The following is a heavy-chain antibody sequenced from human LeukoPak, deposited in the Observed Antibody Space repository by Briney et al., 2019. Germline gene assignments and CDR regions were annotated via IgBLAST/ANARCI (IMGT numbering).Heavy chain of an antibody. D-gene: IGHD3-22*01. V-gene: IGHV4-4*02. CDR3: ATYYDSGGYKWNY. J-gene: IGHJ4*02. CDR1: GGTITNNNW. Sequence: SGTLSLTCAVSGGTITNNNWWTWVRQPPGKGLEWIGEVHYTESTTYNPSLKSRLTLSLDKSNNQFSPRLSSVTVADTAVYYCATYYDSGGYKWNYWGQGTLVTVSS. CDR2: VHYTEST.